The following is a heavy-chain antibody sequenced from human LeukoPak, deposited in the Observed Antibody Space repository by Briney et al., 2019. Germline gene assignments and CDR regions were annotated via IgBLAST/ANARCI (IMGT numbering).Heavy chain of an antibody. V-gene: IGHV1-18*01. CDR1: GSTFTSYG. Sequence: ASVKVSCKASGSTFTSYGISWVRQAPGQGLEWMGWISAYNGNTNYAQKLQGRVTMTTDTSTSTAYMELRSLRSDDTAVYYCARVAYGGNYFDYWGQGTLVTVCS. CDR3: ARVAYGGNYFDY. D-gene: IGHD4-23*01. CDR2: ISAYNGNT. J-gene: IGHJ4*02.